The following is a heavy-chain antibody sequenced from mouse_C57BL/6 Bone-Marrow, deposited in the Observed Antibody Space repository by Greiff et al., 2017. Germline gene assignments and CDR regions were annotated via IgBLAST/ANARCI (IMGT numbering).Heavy chain of an antibody. CDR3: AREGLYGSSYWYFDV. Sequence: QVQLKESGAELARPGASVKLSCKASGYTFTSSGISWVKQRTGQGLEWIGEIYPRSGNTYYNEKFKGKATLTADKSSSTAYMELRSLTSEDSAVYFCAREGLYGSSYWYFDVWGTGTTVTVSS. CDR1: GYTFTSSG. D-gene: IGHD1-1*01. J-gene: IGHJ1*03. V-gene: IGHV1-81*01. CDR2: IYPRSGNT.